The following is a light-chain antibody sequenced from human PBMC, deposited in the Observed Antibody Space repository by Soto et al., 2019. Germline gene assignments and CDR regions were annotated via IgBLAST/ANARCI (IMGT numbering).Light chain of an antibody. Sequence: PMTQSPSSLSASVGDEVTITCRASQTIMTYLNWYQLKQGTPPRLLIYAASSLQSGVPSRFSGSGSGTEYTITISSLQADDCETYYGHQRYISPPAFGQGTKVDIK. J-gene: IGKJ1*01. V-gene: IGKV1-39*01. CDR3: HQRYISPPA. CDR1: QTIMTY. CDR2: AAS.